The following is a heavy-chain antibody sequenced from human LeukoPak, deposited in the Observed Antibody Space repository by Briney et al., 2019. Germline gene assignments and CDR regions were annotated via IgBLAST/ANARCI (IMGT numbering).Heavy chain of an antibody. J-gene: IGHJ4*02. D-gene: IGHD3-22*01. Sequence: SETLSPTCTVSGGSISSSSYYWGWIRQPPGKGLEWIGSIYYSGSTYYNPSLKSRVTISVDTSKNQFSLKLSSVTAADTAVYYCAVVMGAVDYWGQGTLVTVSS. CDR2: IYYSGST. CDR1: GGSISSSSYY. CDR3: AVVMGAVDY. V-gene: IGHV4-39*01.